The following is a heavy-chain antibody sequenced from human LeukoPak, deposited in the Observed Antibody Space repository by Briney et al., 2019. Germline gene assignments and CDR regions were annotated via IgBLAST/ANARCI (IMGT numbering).Heavy chain of an antibody. CDR1: GGTFSSYA. V-gene: IGHV1-69*04. CDR2: IIPIFGIA. Sequence: SVKVSCKASGGTFSSYAISWVRQAPGQGLGWMGRIIPIFGIANYAQKFQGRVTITADKSTSTAYMELRSLRSDDTAVYYCARVIVVVPAAIPYYGMDVWGQGTTVTVSS. J-gene: IGHJ6*02. D-gene: IGHD2-2*02. CDR3: ARVIVVVPAAIPYYGMDV.